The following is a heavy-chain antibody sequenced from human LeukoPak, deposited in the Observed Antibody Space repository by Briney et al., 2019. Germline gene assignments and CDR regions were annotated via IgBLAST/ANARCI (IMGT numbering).Heavy chain of an antibody. CDR2: IDHSGST. CDR3: ARGPSIAALDFDY. V-gene: IGHV4-34*01. J-gene: IGHJ4*02. CDR1: GGSFSGYY. Sequence: SETLSLTCAVYGGSFSGYYWSWIRQPPGKGLEWIGEIDHSGSTNYNPSLKSRVTISVDTSKNQFSLKLSSVTAAGTAVYYCARGPSIAALDFDYWGQGTLVTVSS. D-gene: IGHD6-13*01.